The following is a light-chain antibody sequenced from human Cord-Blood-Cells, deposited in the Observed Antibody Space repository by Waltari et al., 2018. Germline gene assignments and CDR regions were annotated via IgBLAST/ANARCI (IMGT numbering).Light chain of an antibody. Sequence: DIQMTQSPSSLSASVGDRVTITCRASQSISSYLNWYQQKPGKAPKLPIYAESSLQSGVPSRFSGSGSGTDFTLTISSLQPEDFATYYCQQSYSTPFTFGPGTKVDIK. CDR3: QQSYSTPFT. CDR1: QSISSY. V-gene: IGKV1-39*01. CDR2: AES. J-gene: IGKJ3*01.